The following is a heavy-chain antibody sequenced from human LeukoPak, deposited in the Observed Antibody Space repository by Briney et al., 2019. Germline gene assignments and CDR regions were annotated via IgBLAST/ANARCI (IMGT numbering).Heavy chain of an antibody. V-gene: IGHV3-21*01. CDR1: GFTFSRYS. Sequence: GGSLRLSCAASGFTFSRYSMNRVSQAPGKGLEWVSSISSSSSYIYYADSVKGRFTISRDNAKNSLYLQMNSLRAEDTAVYYCARAYSGSYYVDYWGQGTLVTVSS. J-gene: IGHJ4*02. CDR3: ARAYSGSYYVDY. CDR2: ISSSSSYI. D-gene: IGHD1-26*01.